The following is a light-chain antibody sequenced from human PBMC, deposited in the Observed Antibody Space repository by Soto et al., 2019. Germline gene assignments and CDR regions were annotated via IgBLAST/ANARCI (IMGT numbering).Light chain of an antibody. CDR1: NIGSKS. CDR3: KVWDSSSDHVV. J-gene: IGLJ2*01. Sequence: SYELTQPPSVSVAPGQTARITCGGNNIGSKSLHWYQQKPGQAPVLVVYDDSDRPSGIPERFSGSNSGNTATLTISRVEAGDEAYYYCKVWDSSSDHVVFGGGTKVTVL. V-gene: IGLV3-21*02. CDR2: DDS.